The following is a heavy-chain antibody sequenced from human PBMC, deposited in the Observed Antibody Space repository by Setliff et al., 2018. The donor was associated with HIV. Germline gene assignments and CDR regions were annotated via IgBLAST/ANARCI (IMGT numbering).Heavy chain of an antibody. CDR3: ARVQMAYAAFDV. V-gene: IGHV4-59*01. CDR1: GGSISTYY. Sequence: LSLTCTVSGGSISTYYWSWIRQPPGKGLEWNGSIYFTGSSDNNPSLKSRVTLSVDTSKHQFSLKLSSVTAADTAVYYCARVQMAYAAFDVWGQGTMVTVSS. D-gene: IGHD4-17*01. J-gene: IGHJ3*01. CDR2: IYFTGSS.